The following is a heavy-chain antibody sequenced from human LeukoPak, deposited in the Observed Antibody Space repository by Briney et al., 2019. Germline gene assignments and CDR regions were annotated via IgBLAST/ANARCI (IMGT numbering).Heavy chain of an antibody. V-gene: IGHV3-30*03. Sequence: PGGSLRLSCAASGFTFSSYGMHWVRQAPGKGLEWVAVISYDGSNKYYADSVKGRFTISRDNSKNTLYLQMNSLRAEDTAVYYCHLLQPGYDTDYWGQGTLVTVSS. CDR3: HLLQPGYDTDY. CDR2: ISYDGSNK. CDR1: GFTFSSYG. D-gene: IGHD2-15*01. J-gene: IGHJ4*02.